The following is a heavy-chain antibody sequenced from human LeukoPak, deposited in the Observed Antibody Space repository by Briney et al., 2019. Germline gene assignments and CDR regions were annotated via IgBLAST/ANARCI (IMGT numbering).Heavy chain of an antibody. Sequence: GGSLRLSCAASGFTFSSYEMNWVRQAPGKGLEWVSYISSSGSTIYYADSVKGRFTISRDNAKNSLYLQMNSLRAEDTAVYYCAKDIQWLARSGGDFWGQGTLVTVSS. V-gene: IGHV3-48*03. CDR3: AKDIQWLARSGGDF. D-gene: IGHD6-19*01. J-gene: IGHJ4*02. CDR1: GFTFSSYE. CDR2: ISSSGSTI.